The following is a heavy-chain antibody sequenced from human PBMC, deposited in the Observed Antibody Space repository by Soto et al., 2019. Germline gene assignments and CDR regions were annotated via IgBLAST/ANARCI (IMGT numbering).Heavy chain of an antibody. J-gene: IGHJ6*02. Sequence: QVQLVESGGGVVQPGRSLRLSCAASGFTFSSYGMHWVRQAPGKGLERVAVISYDGSNKYYADSEKGRFTISRDNSKNTLYLQMNSLRAEDTAVYYCAKYNYYYGMDVWGQGTTVTVSS. CDR3: AKYNYYYGMDV. CDR2: ISYDGSNK. CDR1: GFTFSSYG. V-gene: IGHV3-30*18.